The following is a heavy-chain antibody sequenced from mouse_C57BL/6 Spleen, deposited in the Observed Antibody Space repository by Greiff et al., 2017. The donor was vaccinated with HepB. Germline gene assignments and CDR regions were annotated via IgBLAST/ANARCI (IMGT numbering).Heavy chain of an antibody. D-gene: IGHD2-1*01. CDR3: AIKGGNFGVFFDY. Sequence: QVQLQQPGAELVMPGASVKLSCKASGYTFTSYWMHWVKQRPGQGLEWIGEIDPSDSYTNYNQKFKGKSTLTVDKSSSTAYMQLSSLTSEDSAVYYCAIKGGNFGVFFDYWGQGTTLTVSS. CDR2: IDPSDSYT. V-gene: IGHV1-69*01. CDR1: GYTFTSYW. J-gene: IGHJ2*01.